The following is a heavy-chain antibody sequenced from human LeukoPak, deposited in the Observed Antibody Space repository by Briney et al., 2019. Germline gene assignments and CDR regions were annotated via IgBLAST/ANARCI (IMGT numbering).Heavy chain of an antibody. CDR2: IYSSGNT. CDR1: GGSISSSGYY. J-gene: IGHJ4*02. V-gene: IGHV4-39*01. CDR3: ARHNSGTYLD. Sequence: SETLSLTCTVSGGSISSSGYYWGWIRQPPGKGLDWIGSIYSSGNTCYSPSLKSRVTISLDTSKNQFSLRLSSVTAADTAVYYCARHNSGTYLDWGQGNLVTVSS. D-gene: IGHD1-26*01.